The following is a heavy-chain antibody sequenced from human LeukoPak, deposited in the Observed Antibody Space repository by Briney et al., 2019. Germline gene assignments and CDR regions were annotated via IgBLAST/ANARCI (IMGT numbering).Heavy chain of an antibody. Sequence: GGSLRLSCAASGFTFSSYSMNWVRQAPGKGLEWVSYISSSSSTIYYADSVKGRFTISRDNAKNSLYLQMNSLRAEDTAVYYCARALGPYDSSGYYPPGDYWGQGTLVTVSS. CDR3: ARALGPYDSSGYYPPGDY. CDR1: GFTFSSYS. D-gene: IGHD3-22*01. J-gene: IGHJ4*02. V-gene: IGHV3-48*04. CDR2: ISSSSSTI.